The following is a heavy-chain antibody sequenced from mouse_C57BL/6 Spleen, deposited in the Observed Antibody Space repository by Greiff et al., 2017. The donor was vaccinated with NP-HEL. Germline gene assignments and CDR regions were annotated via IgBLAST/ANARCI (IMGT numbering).Heavy chain of an antibody. Sequence: QVQLQQSGAELVKPGASVKISCKASGYAFSSYWMNWVKQRPGKGLEWIGQIYPGDGDTNYNGKFKGKATLTADKSSSTAYMQLSSLTSEDSAVYFCARLGFTTGRYFDVWGTGTTVTVSS. CDR1: GYAFSSYW. J-gene: IGHJ1*03. V-gene: IGHV1-80*01. CDR2: IYPGDGDT. D-gene: IGHD1-1*01. CDR3: ARLGFTTGRYFDV.